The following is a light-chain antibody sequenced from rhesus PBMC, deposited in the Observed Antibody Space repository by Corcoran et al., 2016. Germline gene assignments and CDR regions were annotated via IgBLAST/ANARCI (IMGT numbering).Light chain of an antibody. J-gene: IGKJ2*01. CDR2: GGS. CDR1: QSLLHSNGNTY. Sequence: DIVMTQTPLSLPITPGEPASISCRSSQSLLHSNGNTYLPGYLQKPGQSLQLLIDGGSNRASGGPDRFSGNGSSTDFTLKISKVEAEDVGVYYCVQAIAFPYSFGQGTKVEIK. V-gene: IGKV2-72*01. CDR3: VQAIAFPYS.